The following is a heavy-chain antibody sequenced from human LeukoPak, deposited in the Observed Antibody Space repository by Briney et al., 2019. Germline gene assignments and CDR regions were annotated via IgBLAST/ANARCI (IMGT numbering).Heavy chain of an antibody. CDR3: ARAYSSGWYY. Sequence: PGGSLRLSCAASGFTFSSYSMNWVRQAPGKGLEWVSSISSSSSYIYYADSVRGQFTISRDNAKNSLYLQMNSLRAEDTAVYYCARAYSSGWYYWGQGTLVTVSS. CDR2: ISSSSSYI. D-gene: IGHD6-19*01. V-gene: IGHV3-21*01. CDR1: GFTFSSYS. J-gene: IGHJ4*02.